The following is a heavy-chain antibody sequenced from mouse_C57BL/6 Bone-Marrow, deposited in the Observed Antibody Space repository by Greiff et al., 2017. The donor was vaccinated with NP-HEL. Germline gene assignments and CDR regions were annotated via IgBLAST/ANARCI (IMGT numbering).Heavy chain of an antibody. V-gene: IGHV1-61*01. CDR1: GYTFTSYW. Sequence: QVQLQQPGAELVRPGSSVKLSCKASGYTFTSYWMDWVKQRPGQGLEWIGNIYPSDSETHYNQKFKDKATLTVDKSSSTAYMQLSSLTSEDSAVYYCAREGVYGNYRFAYWGQGTLVTVSA. CDR2: IYPSDSET. J-gene: IGHJ3*01. D-gene: IGHD2-1*01. CDR3: AREGVYGNYRFAY.